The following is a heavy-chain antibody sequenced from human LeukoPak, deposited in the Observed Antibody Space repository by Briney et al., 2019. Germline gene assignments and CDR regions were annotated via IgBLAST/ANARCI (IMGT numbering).Heavy chain of an antibody. CDR3: ATVRDGDHYLGY. D-gene: IGHD4-17*01. J-gene: IGHJ4*02. CDR2: INSDGRTT. CDR1: GFTFSSHW. Sequence: PGGSLRLSCAASGFTFSSHWMHWVRQAPGEGLVWVSRINSDGRTTIYADSVKGRFTISRDNAKNTLYLQMNSLRAEDTAMYYCATVRDGDHYLGYWGQGTLVTVSS. V-gene: IGHV3-74*01.